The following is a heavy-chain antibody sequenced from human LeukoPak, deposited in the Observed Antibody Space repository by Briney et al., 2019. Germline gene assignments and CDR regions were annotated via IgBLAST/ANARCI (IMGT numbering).Heavy chain of an antibody. Sequence: GGSLRLSCAASGFTFSSYGMHWVRQAPGKGLEWVAVISYDGSNKYYADSVKGRFTISRDNSKNSLYLQMNSMRAEDTAVYYCARESIIAAAATTGAFDIWGQGTMVTVSS. CDR1: GFTFSSYG. J-gene: IGHJ3*02. CDR2: ISYDGSNK. V-gene: IGHV3-30*03. CDR3: ARESIIAAAATTGAFDI. D-gene: IGHD6-25*01.